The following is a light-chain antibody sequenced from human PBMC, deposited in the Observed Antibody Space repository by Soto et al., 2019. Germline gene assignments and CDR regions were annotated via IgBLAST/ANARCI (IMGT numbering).Light chain of an antibody. J-gene: IGLJ2*01. CDR3: SSYTSSGTRL. CDR1: SSDVGGYNY. V-gene: IGLV2-14*01. CDR2: DVS. Sequence: QSALTQPASVSGSPGQWITISCTGSSSDVGGYNYVSWYQQHPGNAPKLMIYDVSNRPSGVSNRFSGSKSGNTATLTISGLQAEDEADYYCSSYTSSGTRLFGGGTKLTVL.